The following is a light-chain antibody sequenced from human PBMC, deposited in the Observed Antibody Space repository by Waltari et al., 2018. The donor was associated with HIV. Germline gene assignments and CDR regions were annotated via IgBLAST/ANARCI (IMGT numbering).Light chain of an antibody. CDR2: EVR. Sequence: QSALTQPASVSGSPGQSITISRTGTSSAVGGYNYVSWYQQHPGKAPKFMIYEVRNRPSGVSNRFSGSKSGNTASLTISGLQAEDEAYYYCSSYSSSDTHVVFGGGTKLTVL. V-gene: IGLV2-14*01. J-gene: IGLJ2*01. CDR3: SSYSSSDTHVV. CDR1: SSAVGGYNY.